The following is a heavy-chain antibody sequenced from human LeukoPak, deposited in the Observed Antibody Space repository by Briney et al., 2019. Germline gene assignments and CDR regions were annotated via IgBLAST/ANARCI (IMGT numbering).Heavy chain of an antibody. V-gene: IGHV4-39*01. CDR2: IYYSGSA. CDR3: ARLSGSYYSDFDY. CDR1: GGSISISSYY. D-gene: IGHD1-26*01. J-gene: IGHJ4*02. Sequence: SETLSLTCTVSGGSISISSYYWGWIRQPPGKGLEWIVSIYYSGSAYYNPSLKSRVTISVDTSKNQFSLKLSSVTAADTAVYYRARLSGSYYSDFDYWGQGTLVTVSS.